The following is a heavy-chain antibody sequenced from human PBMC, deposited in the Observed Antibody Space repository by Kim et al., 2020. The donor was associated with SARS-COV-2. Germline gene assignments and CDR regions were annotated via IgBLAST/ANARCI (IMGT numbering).Heavy chain of an antibody. CDR2: ISYDGSNK. CDR1: GFTFSSYA. D-gene: IGHD6-13*01. CDR3: ARAREIAAAGLN. Sequence: GGSLRLSCAASGFTFSSYAMHWVRQAPGKGLEWVAVISYDGSNKYYADSVKGRFTISRDNSKNTLYLQMNSLRAEDTAVYYCARAREIAAAGLNWGQGTLVTVSS. V-gene: IGHV3-30*04. J-gene: IGHJ4*02.